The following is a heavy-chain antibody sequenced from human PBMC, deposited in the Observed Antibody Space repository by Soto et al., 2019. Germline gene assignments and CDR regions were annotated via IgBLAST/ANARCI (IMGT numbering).Heavy chain of an antibody. CDR3: AKDQRGSSPRENYYYYGMDV. CDR2: ISGSGGST. V-gene: IGHV3-23*01. Sequence: GGSLRLSCAASGFTFSNYAMSWVRQAPGKGLEWVSAISGSGGSTYYADSVKGRFTISRDNSKNTLYLQMNSLRAEDTAVYFCAKDQRGSSPRENYYYYGMDVWGQGTTVTVSS. J-gene: IGHJ6*02. CDR1: GFTFSNYA. D-gene: IGHD6-6*01.